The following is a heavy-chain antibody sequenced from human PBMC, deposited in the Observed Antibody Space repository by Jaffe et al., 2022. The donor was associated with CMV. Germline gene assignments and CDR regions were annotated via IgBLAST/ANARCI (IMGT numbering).Heavy chain of an antibody. V-gene: IGHV1-3*01. D-gene: IGHD3-3*01. CDR1: GYTFTSYA. CDR2: INAGNGNT. CDR3: ARVPPPYYDFWSGYYSYFDY. J-gene: IGHJ4*02. Sequence: QVQLVQSGAEVKKPGASVKVSCKASGYTFTSYAMHWVRQAPGQRLEWMGWINAGNGNTKYSQKFQGRVTITRDTSASTAYMELSSLRSEDTAVYYCARVPPPYYDFWSGYYSYFDYWGQGTLVTVSS.